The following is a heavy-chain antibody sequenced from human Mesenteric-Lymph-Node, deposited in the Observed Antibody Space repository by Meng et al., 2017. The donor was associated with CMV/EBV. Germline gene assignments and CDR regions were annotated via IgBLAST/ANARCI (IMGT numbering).Heavy chain of an antibody. J-gene: IGHJ6*02. V-gene: IGHV3-20*04. CDR2: INPNGGST. CDR1: GFTFDDFG. Sequence: GSLRLSCAASGFTFDDFGMSWVRQAPGKGLEWVSRINPNGGSTGYVDSVKGRFTISRDNAKNSMYLQMNSLRAEDTALYYCARDLVTLVRGVIVTDYYHYGMDGWGQGTTVTVSS. CDR3: ARDLVTLVRGVIVTDYYHYGMDG. D-gene: IGHD3-10*01.